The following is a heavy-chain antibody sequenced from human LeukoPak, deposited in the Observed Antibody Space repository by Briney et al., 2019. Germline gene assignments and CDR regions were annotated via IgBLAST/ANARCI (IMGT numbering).Heavy chain of an antibody. CDR3: ARIIPAEYYDSSGPGDY. CDR2: IYYSGST. CDR1: GGSFSGYY. Sequence: SETLSLTCAVYGGSFSGYYWSWIRQHPGKGLEWIGCIYYSGSTYYNPSLKSRVTISVDTSKNQFSLKLSSVTAADTAVYYCARIIPAEYYDSSGPGDYWGQGTLVTVSS. D-gene: IGHD3-22*01. V-gene: IGHV4-31*11. J-gene: IGHJ4*02.